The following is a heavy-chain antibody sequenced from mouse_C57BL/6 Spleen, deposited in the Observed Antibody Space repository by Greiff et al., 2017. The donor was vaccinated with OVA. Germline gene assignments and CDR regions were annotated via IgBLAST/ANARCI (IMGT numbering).Heavy chain of an antibody. J-gene: IGHJ2*01. CDR1: GYTFTDYE. CDR3: TSSFITTVVPYFDY. CDR2: IDPETGGT. D-gene: IGHD1-1*01. Sequence: QVQLQQSGAELVRPGASVTLSCKASGYTFTDYEMHWVKQTPVHGLEWIGAIDPETGGTAYNQKFKGKAILTADKSSSTAYMELRSLTSEDSAVYYCTSSFITTVVPYFDYWGQGTTLTVSS. V-gene: IGHV1-15*01.